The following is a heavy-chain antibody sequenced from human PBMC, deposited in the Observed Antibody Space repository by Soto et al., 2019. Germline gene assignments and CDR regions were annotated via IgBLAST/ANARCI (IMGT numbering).Heavy chain of an antibody. CDR1: HGPINSADYY. V-gene: IGHV4-30-4*01. J-gene: IGHJ4*02. Sequence: SETLSLTCTVSHGPINSADYYWSWILHAPGKGLEWIGYIYYSGSASYNPTLKGRVSMSLDTSKNQFSLSLRSVTAADTAVYFCSRSFRDGTTPHSLEYWGQGNRVIVSS. D-gene: IGHD1-1*01. CDR2: IYYSGSA. CDR3: SRSFRDGTTPHSLEY.